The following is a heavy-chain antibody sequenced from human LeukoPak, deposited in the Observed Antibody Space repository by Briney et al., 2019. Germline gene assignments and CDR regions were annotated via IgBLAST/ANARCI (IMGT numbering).Heavy chain of an antibody. CDR2: IIPISDTA. CDR1: GGTFNNYA. D-gene: IGHD1-26*01. V-gene: IGHV1-69*06. CDR3: AREDDTGRYMGDDAFDI. J-gene: IGHJ3*02. Sequence: ASVKVSCKASGGTFNNYAISCVRQAPVQGLEWMGGIIPISDTANDAQKFKGRVTITADKSTSTVYMELSSLRSEDTAVYYCAREDDTGRYMGDDAFDIWGQGTMVTVSS.